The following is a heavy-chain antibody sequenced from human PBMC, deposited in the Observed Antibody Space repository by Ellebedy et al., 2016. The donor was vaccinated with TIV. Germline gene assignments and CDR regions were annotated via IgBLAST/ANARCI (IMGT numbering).Heavy chain of an antibody. D-gene: IGHD5-18*01. Sequence: GESLKISCAASGFTFSSYAMSWVRQAPGKGLEWVSAISGSGGSTYYADSVKGRFTISRDNSKNTLYLQMNSLRAEDTAVYYCAKYRYSYGFDYWGQGTLVTVSS. CDR1: GFTFSSYA. CDR3: AKYRYSYGFDY. V-gene: IGHV3-23*01. CDR2: ISGSGGST. J-gene: IGHJ4*02.